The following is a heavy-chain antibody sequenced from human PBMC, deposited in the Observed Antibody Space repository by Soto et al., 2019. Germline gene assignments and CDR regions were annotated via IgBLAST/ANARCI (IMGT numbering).Heavy chain of an antibody. Sequence: ASVKVSFRASGYTFTSYYMHWVRQAPGQGLEWMGIINPSGGSTICAQKFQGRVTMTRDTSTSTVYMELSSLRSEDTAVYYCGILTDGRPLWGQGTLITVSS. J-gene: IGHJ4*02. V-gene: IGHV1-46*01. CDR1: GYTFTSYY. D-gene: IGHD1-26*01. CDR3: GILTDGRPL. CDR2: INPSGGST.